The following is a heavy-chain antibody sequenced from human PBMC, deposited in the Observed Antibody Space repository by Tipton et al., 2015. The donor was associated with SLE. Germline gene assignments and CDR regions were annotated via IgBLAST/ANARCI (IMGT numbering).Heavy chain of an antibody. CDR2: IWYDGSNK. V-gene: IGHV3-33*01. J-gene: IGHJ3*02. CDR1: GFTFSSYG. D-gene: IGHD3-22*01. Sequence: SGFTFSSYGMHWVRQAPGKGLEWVAVIWYDGSNKYYGDSVKGRFTISRDNSKNTLYLQMNGLRAEDTAVYYCARDYYDSPDAFDIWGQGTMVTVSS. CDR3: ARDYYDSPDAFDI.